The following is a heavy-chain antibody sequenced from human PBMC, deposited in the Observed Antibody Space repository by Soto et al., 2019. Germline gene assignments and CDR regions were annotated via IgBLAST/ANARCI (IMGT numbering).Heavy chain of an antibody. Sequence: VQLVESGGGLIQPGGSLRLSCAASGFTVSSNYMSWVRQAPGKGLEWVSVIYSGGSTYYADSVKGRFTISRDNSKNTLYLQMNSLRAEDTAVYYCARVAVEDYYYGMDVWGQGTTVTVSS. J-gene: IGHJ6*02. V-gene: IGHV3-53*01. CDR3: ARVAVEDYYYGMDV. CDR1: GFTVSSNY. CDR2: IYSGGST.